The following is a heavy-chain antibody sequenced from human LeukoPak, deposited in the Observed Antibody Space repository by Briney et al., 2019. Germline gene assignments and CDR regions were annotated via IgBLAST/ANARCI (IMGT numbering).Heavy chain of an antibody. CDR3: ARRGSGSYPLDY. CDR2: IYPGDSDT. CDR1: GYKFSNHW. J-gene: IGHJ4*02. Sequence: GESLKISCRGSGYKFSNHWIGWVRQMPGKGLEWMGIIYPGDSDTRYSPSFQGQVTISADKSISTAYLQWSSLKASDTAMYYCARRGSGSYPLDYWGQGTLVTVSS. V-gene: IGHV5-51*01. D-gene: IGHD3-10*01.